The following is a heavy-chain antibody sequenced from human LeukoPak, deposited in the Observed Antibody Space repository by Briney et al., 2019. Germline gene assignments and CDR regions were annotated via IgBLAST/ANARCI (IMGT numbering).Heavy chain of an antibody. V-gene: IGHV3-21*01. D-gene: IGHD2-21*02. CDR3: ARDRAYCGGDCYSHYYYGMDV. CDR1: GFTFSSYS. Sequence: GGSLRLSCAASGFTFSSYSMNWVRQAPGKGLEWVSSISSSSSYIYYADSVKGRFTISRDNAKNSLYLQMNSLRAEDTAVYYCARDRAYCGGDCYSHYYYGMDVWGQGTTVTVSS. CDR2: ISSSSSYI. J-gene: IGHJ6*02.